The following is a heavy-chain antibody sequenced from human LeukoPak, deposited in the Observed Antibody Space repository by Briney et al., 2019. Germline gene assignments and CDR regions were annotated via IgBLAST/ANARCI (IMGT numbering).Heavy chain of an antibody. CDR3: ARHHPNYYDSSGPFDY. Sequence: PSETLSLTCTVSGGSISSYYWSWIRQPPGKGLEWIGYIYYSGSTNYNPSLKSRVTISVDTSKNQFSLKLSSVTAADTAVYYCARHHPNYYDSSGPFDYWGQGTLVTVSS. J-gene: IGHJ4*02. CDR2: IYYSGST. V-gene: IGHV4-59*08. CDR1: GGSISSYY. D-gene: IGHD3-22*01.